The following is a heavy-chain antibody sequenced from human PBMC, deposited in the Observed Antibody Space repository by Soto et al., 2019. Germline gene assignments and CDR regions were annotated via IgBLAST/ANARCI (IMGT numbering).Heavy chain of an antibody. J-gene: IGHJ6*02. D-gene: IGHD6-13*01. Sequence: PVGSLRLSCAASGFTFSSYSMNWVRQAPGKGLEWVSSISSSSSYIYYADSVKGRFTISRDNAKNSLYLQMNSLRAEDTAVYYCARDGRVAAAGTLGMDVWGQGTTVTVSS. CDR3: ARDGRVAAAGTLGMDV. V-gene: IGHV3-21*01. CDR1: GFTFSSYS. CDR2: ISSSSSYI.